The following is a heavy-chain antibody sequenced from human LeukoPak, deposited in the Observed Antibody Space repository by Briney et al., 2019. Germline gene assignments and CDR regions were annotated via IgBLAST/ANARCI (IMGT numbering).Heavy chain of an antibody. Sequence: ASVKVSCKASGYTFTGYYMHGVRQAPGQGLEGMGWINPNSGGTNYAQKFQGRVTMTRDTSISTAYMELSRLRSDDTAVYYCARTDAYGGVNWFDPWGQGTLVTVSS. CDR3: ARTDAYGGVNWFDP. D-gene: IGHD4-23*01. V-gene: IGHV1-2*02. CDR1: GYTFTGYY. J-gene: IGHJ5*02. CDR2: INPNSGGT.